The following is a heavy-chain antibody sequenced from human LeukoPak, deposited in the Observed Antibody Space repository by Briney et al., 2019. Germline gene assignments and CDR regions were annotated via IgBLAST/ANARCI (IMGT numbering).Heavy chain of an antibody. V-gene: IGHV3-30*04. D-gene: IGHD2-2*01. CDR3: ARDYCSSTSCLRFDY. CDR1: GFTFSSYA. Sequence: GRSLRLSCAASGFTFSSYAMHWVRQAPGKGLEWVAVISYDGSNKYYADSVKGRFTIPRDNSKNTLYLQMNSLRAEDTAVYYCARDYCSSTSCLRFDYWGQGTLVTVSS. J-gene: IGHJ4*02. CDR2: ISYDGSNK.